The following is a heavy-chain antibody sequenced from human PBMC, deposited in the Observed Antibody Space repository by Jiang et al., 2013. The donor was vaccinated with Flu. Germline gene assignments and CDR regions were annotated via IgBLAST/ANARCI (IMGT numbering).Heavy chain of an antibody. Sequence: VQLLESGGDLTQPGGSLRLSCAASGFTFTPFDMNWVRQAPGKGLEWVSRISGDSRLTDYADSVRGRFTISRDNSKNTLYLQMNSLRAEDTAVYYCAKDTGGWGRFDHWGQGTLVT. D-gene: IGHD6-19*01. CDR1: GFTFTPFD. CDR3: AKDTGGWGRFDH. CDR2: ISGDSRLT. V-gene: IGHV3-23*01. J-gene: IGHJ4*02.